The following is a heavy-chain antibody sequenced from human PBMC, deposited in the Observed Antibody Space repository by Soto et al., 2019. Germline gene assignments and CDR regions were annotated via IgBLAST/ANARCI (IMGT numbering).Heavy chain of an antibody. CDR3: ARSSSNLVIVVVVAATPYYYFDY. D-gene: IGHD2-15*01. J-gene: IGHJ4*02. Sequence: SVKVSCKASGGTFSSYAISWVRQAPGQGLEWMGGIIPNFGTANYAQKIQGRVTMTADKSTSTAYMELRSLRSDDTAVYYCARSSSNLVIVVVVAATPYYYFDYWGQGTLVTVSS. V-gene: IGHV1-69*06. CDR2: IIPNFGTA. CDR1: GGTFSSYA.